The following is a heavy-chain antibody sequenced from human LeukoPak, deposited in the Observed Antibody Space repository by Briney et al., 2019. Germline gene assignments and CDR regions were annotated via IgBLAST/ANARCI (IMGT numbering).Heavy chain of an antibody. CDR1: GGSISSYY. CDR2: INHSGST. J-gene: IGHJ5*02. D-gene: IGHD4-17*01. CDR3: ARGLSTRFRLDNWFDP. Sequence: SETLSLTCTVSGGSISSYYWSWIRQPPGKGLEWIGEINHSGSTNYNPSLKGRVTISVDTSKNQFSLKLSSVTAADTAVYYCARGLSTRFRLDNWFDPWGQGTLVTVSS. V-gene: IGHV4-34*01.